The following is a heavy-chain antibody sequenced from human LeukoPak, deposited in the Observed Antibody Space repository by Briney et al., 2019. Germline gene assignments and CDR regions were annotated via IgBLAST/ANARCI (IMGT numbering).Heavy chain of an antibody. V-gene: IGHV3-7*01. CDR2: IKQDGSEK. J-gene: IGHJ6*04. Sequence: PGGSLRLSCAASGFTFSSYWMSSVRQAPGKGLEWVANIKQDGSEKYYVDSVKGRFTVSRDNAKNSLYLQMNSLRAEDTAVYYCAELGITMIGGVWGKGTTVTISS. D-gene: IGHD3-10*02. CDR1: GFTFSSYW. CDR3: AELGITMIGGV.